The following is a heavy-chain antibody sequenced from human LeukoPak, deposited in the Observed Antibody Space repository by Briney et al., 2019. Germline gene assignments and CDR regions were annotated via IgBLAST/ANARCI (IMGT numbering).Heavy chain of an antibody. Sequence: PGGFLRLSCATSGLTFSTYSMNWVRQAPGKGLEWVSYISSSSSTKYYADSVKGRFTISRDNAKNSLYLQMNSLRAEDTAVYYCAREFSRPDCSGGSCYEMVDSWGQGTLVTVSS. D-gene: IGHD2-15*01. J-gene: IGHJ4*02. V-gene: IGHV3-48*01. CDR2: ISSSSSTK. CDR3: AREFSRPDCSGGSCYEMVDS. CDR1: GLTFSTYS.